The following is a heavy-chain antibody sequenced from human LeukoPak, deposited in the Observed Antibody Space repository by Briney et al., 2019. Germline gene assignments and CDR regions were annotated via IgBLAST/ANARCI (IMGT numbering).Heavy chain of an antibody. V-gene: IGHV3-30*03. CDR1: GFTFSSYG. Sequence: PGGSLRLSCAASGFTFSSYGMHWVRQAPGKGLEWVAVISYDGSNKYYADSVKGRFTISRDNSKNTLYLQMNSLRAEDTALYYCARNYYGSGSSPIDYWGQGTLVTVSS. D-gene: IGHD3-10*01. J-gene: IGHJ4*02. CDR3: ARNYYGSGSSPIDY. CDR2: ISYDGSNK.